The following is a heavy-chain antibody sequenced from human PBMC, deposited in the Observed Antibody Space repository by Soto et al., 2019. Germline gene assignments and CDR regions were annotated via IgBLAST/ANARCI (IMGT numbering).Heavy chain of an antibody. J-gene: IGHJ4*02. CDR2: IYYSGST. CDR3: ARCKDGDYCDY. V-gene: IGHV4-59*01. D-gene: IGHD4-17*01. Sequence: SETLSLTCTVSGGSISSYYWSWIRQPPGKGLEWIGYIYYSGSTNYNPSLKSRVTISVDTSKNQFSLKLSSVTAADTAVYYCARCKDGDYCDYWGQGTLVTVSS. CDR1: GGSISSYY.